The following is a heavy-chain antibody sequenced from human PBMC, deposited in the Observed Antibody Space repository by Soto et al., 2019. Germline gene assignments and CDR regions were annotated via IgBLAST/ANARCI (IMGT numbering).Heavy chain of an antibody. Sequence: QMQLVQSGPEVKKPGTSVKVSCKDSGYTFTNSAVQWVRQARVQRLEWMGWIVVGSGDTKYAQKFQERVTFTRDVSTITAYMELSSLKSEDTAVYYCAGDVGYLWGQGPLVTVSS. V-gene: IGHV1-58*01. CDR3: AGDVGYL. CDR2: IVVGSGDT. CDR1: GYTFTNSA. J-gene: IGHJ5*02. D-gene: IGHD1-26*01.